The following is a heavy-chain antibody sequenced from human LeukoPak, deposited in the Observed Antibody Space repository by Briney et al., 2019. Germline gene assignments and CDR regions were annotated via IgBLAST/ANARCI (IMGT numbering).Heavy chain of an antibody. CDR2: IYYSGST. D-gene: IGHD2-21*01. J-gene: IGHJ6*02. V-gene: IGHV4-59*12. Sequence: SETLSLTCTVSGGSISSYYWSWIRQPPGKGLEWIGYIYYSGSTNYNPSLKSRVTISVDTSKNQFSLQLYSVTPEDTAVYYCARTRYIANPKYIGMDVWGQGTTVTVSS. CDR3: ARTRYIANPKYIGMDV. CDR1: GGSISSYY.